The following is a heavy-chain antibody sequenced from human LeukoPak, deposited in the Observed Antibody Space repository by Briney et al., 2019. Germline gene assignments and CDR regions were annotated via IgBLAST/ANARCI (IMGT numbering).Heavy chain of an antibody. D-gene: IGHD5-18*01. V-gene: IGHV4-39*07. CDR1: GGSISSSSYY. CDR2: IYYSGST. CDR3: AREGGVSWIQLWIYYSGMDV. Sequence: SETLSLTCTVSGGSISSSSYYWGWIRQPPGKGLEWIGSIYYSGSTYYNPSLKSRVTISVDTSKTQFSLKLSSVTAADTAVYYCAREGGVSWIQLWIYYSGMDVWGQGTTVTVSS. J-gene: IGHJ6*02.